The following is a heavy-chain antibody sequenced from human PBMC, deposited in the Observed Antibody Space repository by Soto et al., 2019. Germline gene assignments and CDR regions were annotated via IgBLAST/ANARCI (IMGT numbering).Heavy chain of an antibody. CDR3: ARGKGMEENYYYYGLDI. CDR1: GYSFSTYA. D-gene: IGHD1-1*01. Sequence: ASVKVSCKASGYSFSTYAMHWVRQAPGQSLEWMGWINGGTGQTKFSQRFQDRITITRDTSAGTAYMELSSLRSEDTAVYYCARGKGMEENYYYYGLDIWGQGTTVTV. CDR2: INGGTGQT. J-gene: IGHJ6*02. V-gene: IGHV1-3*01.